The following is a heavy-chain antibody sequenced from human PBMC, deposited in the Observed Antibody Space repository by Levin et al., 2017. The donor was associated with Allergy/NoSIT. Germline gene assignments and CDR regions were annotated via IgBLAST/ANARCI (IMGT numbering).Heavy chain of an antibody. CDR2: IDPSDSYT. V-gene: IGHV5-10-1*01. Sequence: KAGGSLRLSCKGSGYSFTSYWISWVRQMPGKGLEWMGRIDPSDSYTNYSPSFQGHVTISADKSISTAYLQWSSLKASDTAMYYCARQGVGVRDGYELSDYWGQGTLVTVSS. CDR3: ARQGVGVRDGYELSDY. CDR1: GYSFTSYW. D-gene: IGHD5-24*01. J-gene: IGHJ4*02.